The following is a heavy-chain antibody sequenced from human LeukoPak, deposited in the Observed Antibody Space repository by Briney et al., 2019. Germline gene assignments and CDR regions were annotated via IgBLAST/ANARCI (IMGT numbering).Heavy chain of an antibody. CDR3: AKGRQQLTYYYYYMDV. D-gene: IGHD6-13*01. V-gene: IGHV3-30*02. CDR1: GFTFSSYG. J-gene: IGHJ6*03. Sequence: GGSLRLSCAASGFTFSSYGMHWVRQAPGKGLEWVAFIRYDGSNKYYADSVKGRFTISRDNSKNTLYLQMNSLRDEDTAVYYCAKGRQQLTYYYYYMDVWGKGTTVTVSS. CDR2: IRYDGSNK.